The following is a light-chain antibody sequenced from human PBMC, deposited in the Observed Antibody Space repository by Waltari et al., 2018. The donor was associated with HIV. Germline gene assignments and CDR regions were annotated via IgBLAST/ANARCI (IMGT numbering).Light chain of an antibody. V-gene: IGLV2-14*01. CDR1: SRDVGGYNY. CDR2: EVS. CDR3: QSYDSSLSGSV. J-gene: IGLJ3*02. Sequence: QSALTQPASVSGSPGQSTTLSSTGTSRDVGGYNYVSWYQQHPGKAPKLMIYEVSNRPSGVSNRFSGSKSGNTASLTISGLQAEDEADYYCQSYDSSLSGSVFGGGTKLTVL.